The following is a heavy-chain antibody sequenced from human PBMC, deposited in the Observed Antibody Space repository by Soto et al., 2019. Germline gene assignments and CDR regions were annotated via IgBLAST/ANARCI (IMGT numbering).Heavy chain of an antibody. Sequence: ASVKVSCKASGYTFISYGISWVRQAPGQGLDWMGWISGYNGNTNYEQKFQGRVTMTTDRSTSTAYMELRSLRSGDTAVYYCARAVGDFWSGSWVYYYMDVWGKGTTVTVSS. CDR1: GYTFISYG. CDR3: ARAVGDFWSGSWVYYYMDV. CDR2: ISGYNGNT. J-gene: IGHJ6*03. V-gene: IGHV1-18*01. D-gene: IGHD3-3*01.